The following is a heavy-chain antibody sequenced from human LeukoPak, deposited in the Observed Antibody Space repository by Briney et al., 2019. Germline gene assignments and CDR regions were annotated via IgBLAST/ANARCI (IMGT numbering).Heavy chain of an antibody. J-gene: IGHJ4*02. D-gene: IGHD4-23*01. CDR2: ISGSGGST. V-gene: IGHV3-23*01. Sequence: PGGSLRLSCAASGFTFSSYGMSWVRQAPGKGLEWVSAISGSGGSTYYADSVKGRFTISRDNSKNTLYLQMNSLRAEDTAVYYCAKDQGYGGNSGENYWGQGTLVTVSS. CDR3: AKDQGYGGNSGENY. CDR1: GFTFSSYG.